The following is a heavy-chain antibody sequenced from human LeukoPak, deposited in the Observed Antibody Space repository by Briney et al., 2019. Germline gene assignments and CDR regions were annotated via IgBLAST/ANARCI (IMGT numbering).Heavy chain of an antibody. V-gene: IGHV3-7*05. CDR1: GFTFIAYG. CDR3: AKYTGVAARRGDFFDY. D-gene: IGHD6-6*01. CDR2: IKEDGSEK. J-gene: IGHJ4*02. Sequence: GGSLRLSCATSGFTFIAYGMTCVRQAPGKGLEWVANIKEDGSEKYYVDSVKRRFTISRDNSKNTLYLQMNSLRAEDTAVYYCAKYTGVAARRGDFFDYWGQGTLVTVSS.